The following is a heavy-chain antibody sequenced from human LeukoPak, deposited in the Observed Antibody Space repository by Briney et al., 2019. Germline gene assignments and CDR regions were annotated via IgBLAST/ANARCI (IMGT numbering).Heavy chain of an antibody. CDR2: ISSSGSYI. Sequence: GGSLRLSCAASGFTFSSYSMNWVRQAPGKGLEWVSSISSSGSYISYSDSVKGRFTISRDNAKNSLYLQMNSLRAEDTAVYYCARDIGEWFGERWAFDDYWGQGTLVTVSS. J-gene: IGHJ4*02. CDR3: ARDIGEWFGERWAFDDY. D-gene: IGHD3-10*01. CDR1: GFTFSSYS. V-gene: IGHV3-21*01.